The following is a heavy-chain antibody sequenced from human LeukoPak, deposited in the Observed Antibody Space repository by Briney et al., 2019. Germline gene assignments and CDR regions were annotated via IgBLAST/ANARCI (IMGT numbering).Heavy chain of an antibody. V-gene: IGHV4-59*12. CDR3: ARRGILWFGDT. CDR1: GGSISSYY. Sequence: SETLSLTCTVSGGSISSYYWSWIRQPPGKGLEWIGYIYYSGSTNYNPSLKSRVTISVDTSKNQFSLKLSSVTAADTAVYYCARRGILWFGDTWSQGTLVTVSS. J-gene: IGHJ4*02. D-gene: IGHD3-10*01. CDR2: IYYSGST.